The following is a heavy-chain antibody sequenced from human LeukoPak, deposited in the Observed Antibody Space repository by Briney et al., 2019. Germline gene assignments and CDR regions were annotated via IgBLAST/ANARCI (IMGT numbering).Heavy chain of an antibody. D-gene: IGHD3-10*01. CDR3: AKDPRHGSGTYSYYYFFYYMDV. V-gene: IGHV3-30*02. J-gene: IGHJ6*03. CDR2: IRYDGSNK. CDR1: GFNFRTYG. Sequence: GGSLRLSCAASGFNFRTYGMHWVRQAPGKGLDWVAFIRYDGSNKYYADSVKGRFTISRDNSKNTLYLQMNSLRADDTAVYYCAKDPRHGSGTYSYYYFFYYMDVWGKGTTVTISS.